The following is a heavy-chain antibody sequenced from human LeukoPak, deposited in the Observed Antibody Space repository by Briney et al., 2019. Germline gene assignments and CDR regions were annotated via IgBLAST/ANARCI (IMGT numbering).Heavy chain of an antibody. Sequence: GGSLILSCEASGFTFDDYAMNWVRQAPGTGLEWVSGISWNSGSIGYADSVKGRFTISRDNAKNSLYLQMNSLRAEDMALYYCAKGDSSGYYYNWFDAWGKGTLVTVSS. D-gene: IGHD3-22*01. CDR2: ISWNSGSI. J-gene: IGHJ5*02. CDR1: GFTFDDYA. V-gene: IGHV3-9*03. CDR3: AKGDSSGYYYNWFDA.